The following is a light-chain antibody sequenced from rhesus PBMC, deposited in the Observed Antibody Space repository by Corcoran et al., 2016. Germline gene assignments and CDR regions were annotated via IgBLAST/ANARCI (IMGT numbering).Light chain of an antibody. V-gene: IGKV1-22*01. CDR3: RQYDSSPYS. J-gene: IGKJ2*01. CDR1: QSISSW. Sequence: DIQMTQSPSSLSASVGDPVTITCRASQSISSWLAWYQQKPRKAPKLLIYKASTLQSGVPSMFSGGGSGTSFTLTISSLQPEGFATYYCRQYDSSPYSFGQGTKVEIK. CDR2: KAS.